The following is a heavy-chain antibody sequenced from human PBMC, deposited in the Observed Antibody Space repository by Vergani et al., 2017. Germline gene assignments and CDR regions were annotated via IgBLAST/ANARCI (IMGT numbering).Heavy chain of an antibody. CDR1: GFTFSSYA. V-gene: IGHV3-23*01. CDR2: ISGSGGST. CDR3: AKGRTYGDYPNWFDP. Sequence: EVQLLESGGGLVQPGGSLRLSCAASGFTFSSYAMSWVRQAPGKGLEWVSAISGSGGSTYYADSVTGRLTISRGNYKNTLYLQMNSLRAEDTAVYYCAKGRTYGDYPNWFDPWGQGTLVTVSS. D-gene: IGHD4-17*01. J-gene: IGHJ5*02.